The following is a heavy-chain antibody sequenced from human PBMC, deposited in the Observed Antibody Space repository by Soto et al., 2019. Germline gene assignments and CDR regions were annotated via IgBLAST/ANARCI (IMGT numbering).Heavy chain of an antibody. D-gene: IGHD2-15*01. J-gene: IGHJ4*02. Sequence: SVKVSCKASGGTFSIYAISWVLQAPVQGLEWMGGIIPIFGTANYAQKFQGRVTITADESTSTAYMELSSLRSEDTAVYYCARDKSGGSPLFDYWGQGTLVTVSS. CDR2: IIPIFGTA. CDR3: ARDKSGGSPLFDY. V-gene: IGHV1-69*13. CDR1: GGTFSIYA.